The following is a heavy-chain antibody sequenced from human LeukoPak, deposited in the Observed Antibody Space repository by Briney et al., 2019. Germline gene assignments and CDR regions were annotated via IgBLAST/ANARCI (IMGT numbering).Heavy chain of an antibody. CDR1: GYTFTSYA. V-gene: IGHV1-2*04. CDR3: AREVVSIAAAGTSNDAFDI. Sequence: ASVKVSCKASGYTFTSYAMHWVRQAPGQGLEWMGWINPNSGGTNYAQKFQGWVTMTRDTSISTAYMELSRLRSDDTAVYYCAREVVSIAAAGTSNDAFDIWGQGTMVTVSS. D-gene: IGHD6-13*01. J-gene: IGHJ3*02. CDR2: INPNSGGT.